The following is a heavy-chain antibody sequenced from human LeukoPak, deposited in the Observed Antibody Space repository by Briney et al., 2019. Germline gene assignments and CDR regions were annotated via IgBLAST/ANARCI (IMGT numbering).Heavy chain of an antibody. CDR2: IYPGDSDT. Sequence: GESLKISCKGSGYSFTSYWIGWVRQMPGKGLEWMGIIYPGDSDTRYSPSFQGQVTISADKSISTAYLQWSSLKASDTAMYYCARHRYYYDSSALRYYGMDVWGQGTTVTVS. J-gene: IGHJ6*02. CDR3: ARHRYYYDSSALRYYGMDV. V-gene: IGHV5-51*01. D-gene: IGHD3-22*01. CDR1: GYSFTSYW.